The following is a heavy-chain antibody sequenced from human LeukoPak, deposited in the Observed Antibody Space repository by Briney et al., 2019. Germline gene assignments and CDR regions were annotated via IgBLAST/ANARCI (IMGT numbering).Heavy chain of an antibody. V-gene: IGHV4-38-2*02. CDR1: GYSIGSGYY. J-gene: IGHJ6*03. CDR2: IYATGST. Sequence: SESLSLTWTVSGYSIGSGYYWGWIRQAPGKGREGIWSIYATGSTYYNPSLKSRITISMDTSKNEFSRKLSSVTAADTAVYYCARMDGPYYYYMDVWGKGTTVTISS. CDR3: ARMDGPYYYYMDV. D-gene: IGHD5-24*01.